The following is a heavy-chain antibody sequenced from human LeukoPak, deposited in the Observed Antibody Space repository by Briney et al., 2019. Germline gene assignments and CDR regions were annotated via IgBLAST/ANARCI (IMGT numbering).Heavy chain of an antibody. CDR2: ISGSGGST. Sequence: SGGSLRLSCAASGFTFSSYGMHWVRQAPGKWLEWVSAISGSGGSTYYADSVKGRFTISRDNSKNTLYLQMNSLRAEDTAVYYCAIGILAGPKDGYYFDYWGQGTLVTVSS. CDR3: AIGILAGPKDGYYFDY. V-gene: IGHV3-23*01. CDR1: GFTFSSYG. J-gene: IGHJ4*02. D-gene: IGHD1-1*01.